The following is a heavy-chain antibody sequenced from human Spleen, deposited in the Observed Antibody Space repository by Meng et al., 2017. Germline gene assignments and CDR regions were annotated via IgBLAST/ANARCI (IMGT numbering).Heavy chain of an antibody. CDR2: IKSKIDGETT. D-gene: IGHD5-12*01. CDR1: GFTFRNAW. J-gene: IGHJ4*02. Sequence: GESLKISCAASGFTFRNAWMSWVRQAPGKGLEWVGRIKSKIDGETTDYAAPVKGRFTISRDDSKSTVYLQMNSLKTEDTAVYYCSGHIDYWGQGTLVTVSS. V-gene: IGHV3-15*01. CDR3: SGHIDY.